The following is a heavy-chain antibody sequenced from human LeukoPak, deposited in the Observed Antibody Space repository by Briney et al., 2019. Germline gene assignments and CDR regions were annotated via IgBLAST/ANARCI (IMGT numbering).Heavy chain of an antibody. V-gene: IGHV1-2*06. CDR3: TGGGADY. J-gene: IGHJ3*01. CDR1: GYTLTGYY. D-gene: IGHD4-11*01. Sequence: ASVKVSCKASGYTLTGYYIHWVRQAPGQGLEWMGQINPGSGATDYAQKFQGRVTVTRDMSISTAYMELSRLTSDDTAVYYCTGGGADYWGQGTMVTVSS. CDR2: INPGSGAT.